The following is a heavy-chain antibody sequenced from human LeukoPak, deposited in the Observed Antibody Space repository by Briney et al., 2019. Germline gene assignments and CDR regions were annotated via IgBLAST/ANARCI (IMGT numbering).Heavy chain of an antibody. CDR1: GFTFSNAW. V-gene: IGHV3-15*01. D-gene: IGHD6-19*01. CDR3: TVYSSGWHIDY. Sequence: GGSLRLSCAASGFTFSNAWMSWVRQAPGKGLEWVGRIKSKTDGGTTDYAAPVKGRFTISRDDSKNTLYLQMNSLKTEDTAVYYCTVYSSGWHIDYWGQGTLVTVSS. CDR2: IKSKTDGGTT. J-gene: IGHJ4*02.